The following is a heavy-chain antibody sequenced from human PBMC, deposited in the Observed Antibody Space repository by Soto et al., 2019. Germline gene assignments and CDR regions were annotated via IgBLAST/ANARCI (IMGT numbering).Heavy chain of an antibody. CDR3: ARAVRGYYDSSFDY. J-gene: IGHJ4*02. D-gene: IGHD3-22*01. Sequence: ASVKVSCKASGYTFTGYYMHWVRQAPGQGLEWMGWINPNSGGTNYAQKFQGWVTMTRDTSISTAYMELSRLRSDDTAVYYCARAVRGYYDSSFDYWGQGTLVTVSS. CDR2: INPNSGGT. V-gene: IGHV1-2*04. CDR1: GYTFTGYY.